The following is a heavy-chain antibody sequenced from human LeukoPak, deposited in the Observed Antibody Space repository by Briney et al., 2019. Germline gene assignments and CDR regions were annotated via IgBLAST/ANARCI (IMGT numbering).Heavy chain of an antibody. J-gene: IGHJ4*02. CDR3: VRDGAVSGYDLLDY. CDR2: INQDGSEE. D-gene: IGHD5-12*01. CDR1: GFTFSNYW. Sequence: PGGSLRLSCAASGFTFSNYWMTWVRQAPGKGLEWVAHINQDGSEEHYMDSVKARFTISRDNAKNSLSLQMNSLRAEDTAVYYCVRDGAVSGYDLLDYWGQGTLVTVSS. V-gene: IGHV3-7*01.